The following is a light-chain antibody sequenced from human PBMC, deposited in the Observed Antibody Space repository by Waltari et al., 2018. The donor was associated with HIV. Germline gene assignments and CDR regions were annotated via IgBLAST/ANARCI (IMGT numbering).Light chain of an antibody. CDR1: SSNIGSNT. V-gene: IGLV1-44*01. CDR3: AAWDDSLNGYV. CDR2: SNN. Sequence: QSVLTQPPSASGTPGQRVTISFSGSSSNIGSNTVTWYQHPPGTAPKLLIYSNNQRPSGVPDRFSGSKSGTSASLAISGLQSEDEADYYCAAWDDSLNGYVFGTGTKVTVL. J-gene: IGLJ1*01.